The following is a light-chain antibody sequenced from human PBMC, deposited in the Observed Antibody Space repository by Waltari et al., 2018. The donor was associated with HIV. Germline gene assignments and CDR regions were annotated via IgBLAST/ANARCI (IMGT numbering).Light chain of an antibody. V-gene: IGLV4-69*01. J-gene: IGLJ3*02. Sequence: QLVLTQSPSVSASLGASVKLTCTLSSGHSSYAIAWHQQQPEKGPRYLMKLNSDGSHSKGDGIPDRFSGSSSGAERYLTISSLQSEDEADYYCQTWGTGPSFWVFGGGTKLTVL. CDR2: LNSDGSH. CDR3: QTWGTGPSFWV. CDR1: SGHSSYA.